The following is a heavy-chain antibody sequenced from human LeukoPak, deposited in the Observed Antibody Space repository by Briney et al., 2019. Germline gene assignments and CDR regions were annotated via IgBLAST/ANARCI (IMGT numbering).Heavy chain of an antibody. CDR2: IYTSGST. J-gene: IGHJ1*01. D-gene: IGHD6-19*01. CDR1: GGSISTFY. Sequence: SETLSLICTVSGGSISTFYWSWIRQPAGKGLEWIGRIYTSGSTNYNPSLKSRVTMSVDTSKNQFSLKLSSVTAADTAVYYCARDSVAGTWAEYFQHWGQGIRVTVSS. CDR3: ARDSVAGTWAEYFQH. V-gene: IGHV4-4*07.